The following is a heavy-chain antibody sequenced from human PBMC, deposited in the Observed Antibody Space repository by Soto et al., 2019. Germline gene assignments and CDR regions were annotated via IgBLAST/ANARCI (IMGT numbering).Heavy chain of an antibody. CDR3: AREDRGYAYDY. CDR2: IYYSGST. CDR1: GGSISSGDYY. V-gene: IGHV4-30-4*01. D-gene: IGHD3-16*01. Sequence: SETLSLTCTVSGGSISSGDYYWSWIRQPPGKGLEWIGYIYYSGSTYYNPSLKSRVTISVDTSKNQFSLKLSSVTAADTAVYYCAREDRGYAYDYWGQGTLVTVSS. J-gene: IGHJ4*02.